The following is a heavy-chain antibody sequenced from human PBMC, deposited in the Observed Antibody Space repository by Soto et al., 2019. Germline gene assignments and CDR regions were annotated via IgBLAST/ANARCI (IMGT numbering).Heavy chain of an antibody. CDR1: GYTFTSYD. D-gene: IGHD2-15*01. CDR2: MNPNSGNT. CDR3: ARAAGPPKCSGGSCYSSNWFDP. J-gene: IGHJ5*02. Sequence: QVQLVQSGAEVKKPGASVKVSCKASGYTFTSYDINWVRQATGQGLEWMGWMNPNSGNTGYAQKFQGRVTMTRNTSISTAYMELSSLRSEDTAVYYGARAAGPPKCSGGSCYSSNWFDPWGQGTLVTVSS. V-gene: IGHV1-8*01.